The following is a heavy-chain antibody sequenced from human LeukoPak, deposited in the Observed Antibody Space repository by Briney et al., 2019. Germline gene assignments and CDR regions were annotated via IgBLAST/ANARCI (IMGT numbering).Heavy chain of an antibody. V-gene: IGHV4-39*01. Sequence: SETLSLTCTVSGDSINSAIYCWGWIRQPPGKDLEWIGTICHSGNTYYNPSLKSRVTVSVDTSKSQLSLRLNSVTAADTSVYYCARYCNAGACSMFKTFDVWGQGTMVTVSS. CDR1: GDSINSAIYC. D-gene: IGHD2-15*01. CDR3: ARYCNAGACSMFKTFDV. CDR2: ICHSGNT. J-gene: IGHJ3*01.